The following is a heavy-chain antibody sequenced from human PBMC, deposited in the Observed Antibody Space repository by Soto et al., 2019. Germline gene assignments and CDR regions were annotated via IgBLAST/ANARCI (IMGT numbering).Heavy chain of an antibody. J-gene: IGHJ5*02. D-gene: IGHD4-17*01. CDR3: ARADYGDTKFYSFAP. V-gene: IGHV1-18*01. Sequence: GASVKVSCKTSGYTFTEYGISWFRQAPGQGLEWMGWISPYNGKTNYIQEFQDRVTITTDTSSTTVYMDLRTLKSDDTAIYFCARADYGDTKFYSFAPWGQGTLVTVSS. CDR2: ISPYNGKT. CDR1: GYTFTEYG.